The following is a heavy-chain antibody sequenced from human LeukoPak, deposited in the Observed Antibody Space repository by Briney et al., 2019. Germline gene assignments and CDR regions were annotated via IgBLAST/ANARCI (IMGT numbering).Heavy chain of an antibody. Sequence: SETLSLTCAVYGGSFSGYYWSWIRQPPGKGLEWIGEINHSGSTNYNPSLKSRVTISVDASKNQFSLKLSSVTAADTAVYYCAFFAAEYDYWGQGTLVTVSS. CDR2: INHSGST. CDR1: GGSFSGYY. D-gene: IGHD6-13*01. J-gene: IGHJ4*02. CDR3: AFFAAEYDY. V-gene: IGHV4-34*01.